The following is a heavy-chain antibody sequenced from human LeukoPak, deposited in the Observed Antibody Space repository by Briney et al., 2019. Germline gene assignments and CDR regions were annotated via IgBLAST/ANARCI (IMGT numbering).Heavy chain of an antibody. CDR3: ARSLAGSGSYASAY. D-gene: IGHD3-10*01. V-gene: IGHV4-59*08. J-gene: IGHJ4*02. Sequence: SETLSLTCTVSGGSISSYYWSWIRQPPGKGLEWIGYIYYSGSTNYNPSLKSRVTISADTSKNQFSLKLTSVTAADTAVYFCARSLAGSGSYASAYWGQGTLVTVSS. CDR1: GGSISSYY. CDR2: IYYSGST.